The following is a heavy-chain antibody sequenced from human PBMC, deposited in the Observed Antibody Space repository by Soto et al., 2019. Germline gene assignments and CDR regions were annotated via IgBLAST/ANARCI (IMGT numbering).Heavy chain of an antibody. D-gene: IGHD6-19*01. V-gene: IGHV4-30-4*01. Sequence: PSETLSLTCTVSGGSISSDDYYWTWIRQPPGKGLEWIGYLYFSGSTHYNPSLNNRVIISVDTSKNQFSLKVTSVTAADTAVYYCARVQFTVSGTRSDRFDSWGQGTLVTVYS. CDR3: ARVQFTVSGTRSDRFDS. CDR1: GGSISSDDYY. J-gene: IGHJ4*02. CDR2: LYFSGST.